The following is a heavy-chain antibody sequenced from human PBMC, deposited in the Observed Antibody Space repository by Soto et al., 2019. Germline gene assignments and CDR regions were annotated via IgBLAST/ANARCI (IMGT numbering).Heavy chain of an antibody. Sequence: SETLSLTCTVSGGSISSSSYYWGWIRQPPGKGLEWIGSIYYSGSTYYNPSLKSRVTISVDTAKNQFSLKLSSVTAADTAVYYCARPRGITIFGVLYRTDWVDPWGQGTLVTVSS. D-gene: IGHD3-3*01. CDR2: IYYSGST. J-gene: IGHJ5*02. CDR1: GGSISSSSYY. V-gene: IGHV4-39*01. CDR3: ARPRGITIFGVLYRTDWVDP.